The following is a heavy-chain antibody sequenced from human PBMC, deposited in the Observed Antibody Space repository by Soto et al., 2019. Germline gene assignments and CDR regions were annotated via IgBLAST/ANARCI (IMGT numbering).Heavy chain of an antibody. CDR3: ARSPYYYGSGASAEYFQH. J-gene: IGHJ1*01. CDR2: ISYDGSNK. CDR1: GFTFSSYA. Sequence: QVQLVESGGVVVQPGRSLRLSCAASGFTFSSYAMHWVRQAPGKGLEWVAVISYDGSNKYYADSVKGRFTISRDNSKNTLYLQMNSLRAEDTAVYYCARSPYYYGSGASAEYFQHWGQGTLVTVSS. D-gene: IGHD3-10*01. V-gene: IGHV3-30-3*01.